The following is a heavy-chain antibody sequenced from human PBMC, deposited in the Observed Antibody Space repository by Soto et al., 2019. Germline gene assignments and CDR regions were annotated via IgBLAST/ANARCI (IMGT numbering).Heavy chain of an antibody. CDR2: ISSSGSTI. D-gene: IGHD5-12*01. J-gene: IGHJ4*02. Sequence: QVQLVAWGGGVDKCGAPLRLPCAVSGHTLRDHHVSWIRRATEEALECVSYISSSGSTIHYADSVKGRYTIYRDNDKNSLYLQMNSLRAEDTAVYYCARDPDGYNPHFDYWGQGTLVNVSS. CDR3: ARDPDGYNPHFDY. CDR1: GHTLRDHH. V-gene: IGHV3-11*01.